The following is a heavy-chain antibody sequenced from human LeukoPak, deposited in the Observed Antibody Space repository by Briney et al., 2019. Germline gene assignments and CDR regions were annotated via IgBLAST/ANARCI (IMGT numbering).Heavy chain of an antibody. CDR2: ISAANGNT. CDR3: ARNPYLYYSSGSFDY. Sequence: ASVKVSCKASGYTFTSYALHWVRQAPGQRLEWMGWISAANGNTKYSQKFQDRVTILRDISASTAYMELSSLRSEDTAVYYCARNPYLYYSSGSFDYWGQGTLVTVSS. D-gene: IGHD3-10*01. J-gene: IGHJ4*02. V-gene: IGHV1-3*01. CDR1: GYTFTSYA.